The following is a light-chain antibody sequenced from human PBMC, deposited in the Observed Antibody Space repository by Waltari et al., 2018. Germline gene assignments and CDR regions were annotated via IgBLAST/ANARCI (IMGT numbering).Light chain of an antibody. CDR3: QQLISYPLT. J-gene: IGKJ4*01. V-gene: IGKV1-9*01. CDR1: QGISSY. Sequence: IQLTQSPSSLSASVGDRVTITCRPSQGISSYLAWYQQKPGKAPKLLIYAASTLPSGVPSRFSGSGYGTDFTLTISSLQPEDFATYYCQQLISYPLTFGGGTRVEI. CDR2: AAS.